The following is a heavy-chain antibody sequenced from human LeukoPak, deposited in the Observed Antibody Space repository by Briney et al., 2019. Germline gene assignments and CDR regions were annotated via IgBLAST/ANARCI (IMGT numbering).Heavy chain of an antibody. D-gene: IGHD6-19*01. Sequence: SLRLSCAASGFTFDGYAIHWVRQAPGKGLEWVSGISWNSETTAYADSVKGRFTISRDNAKNSLYLQMNSLRAEDTALYYCAKGSSSGWSDEFDYWGQGTLVTVSS. J-gene: IGHJ4*02. V-gene: IGHV3-9*01. CDR2: ISWNSETT. CDR1: GFTFDGYA. CDR3: AKGSSSGWSDEFDY.